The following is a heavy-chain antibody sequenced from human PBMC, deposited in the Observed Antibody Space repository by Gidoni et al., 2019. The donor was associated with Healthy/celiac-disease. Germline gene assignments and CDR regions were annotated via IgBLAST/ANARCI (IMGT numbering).Heavy chain of an antibody. Sequence: QVQLVQSGAEVKKPGSSVKVSCKASGGTFSSYAISWVRQAPGQGLEWMGRIIPILGIANYAQKFQGRVTITADKSTSTAYMELSSLRSEDTAVYYCARGRVGSTRPFYYYYGMDVWGQGTTVTVSS. J-gene: IGHJ6*02. V-gene: IGHV1-69*04. CDR3: ARGRVGSTRPFYYYYGMDV. CDR1: GGTFSSYA. D-gene: IGHD2-2*01. CDR2: IIPILGIA.